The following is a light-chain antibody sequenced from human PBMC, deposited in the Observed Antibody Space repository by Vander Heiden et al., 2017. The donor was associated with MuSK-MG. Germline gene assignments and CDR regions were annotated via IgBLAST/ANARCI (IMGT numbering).Light chain of an antibody. CDR3: QQYNNGPPGWT. CDR2: GAS. V-gene: IGKV3-15*01. J-gene: IGKJ1*01. CDR1: QSVSSN. Sequence: EIVMTQSPATLSVSPGERATLSCRASQSVSSNLVWYQQKPGQSPRLLIYGASIRATCIRARFSGSGCGPEFTLTISSRQSEDFAVYYCQQYNNGPPGWTFGQGTKVEIK.